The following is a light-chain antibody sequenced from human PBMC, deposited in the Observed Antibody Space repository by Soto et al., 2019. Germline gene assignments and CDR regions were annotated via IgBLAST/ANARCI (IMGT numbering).Light chain of an antibody. CDR3: LLSFNTIVV. Sequence: QAVVTQEPSLTVSPGVTVTLTCGSSTGPVSSGHYVYWFQQKPGQAPRTLIYDTFNTHSWTPARFSGSLLGGKAALTLSGAQPEDEADYFCLLSFNTIVVFGGGTKVTVL. J-gene: IGLJ2*01. CDR1: TGPVSSGHY. V-gene: IGLV7-46*01. CDR2: DTF.